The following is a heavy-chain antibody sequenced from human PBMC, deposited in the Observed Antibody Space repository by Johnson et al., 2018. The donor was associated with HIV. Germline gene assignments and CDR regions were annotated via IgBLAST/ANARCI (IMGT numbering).Heavy chain of an antibody. CDR3: AREPGSSSRLGAFDI. D-gene: IGHD6-13*01. Sequence: VQLVESGGGLVQPGRSLRLSCAASGFTFDDYAMHWVRQAPGKGLEWVSAISGSGGSTYYADSVKGRFTISRDNSKNTLYLQMNSLRAEDTAVYYCAREPGSSSRLGAFDIWGQGTMVTVSS. V-gene: IGHV3-23*04. J-gene: IGHJ3*02. CDR2: ISGSGGST. CDR1: GFTFDDYA.